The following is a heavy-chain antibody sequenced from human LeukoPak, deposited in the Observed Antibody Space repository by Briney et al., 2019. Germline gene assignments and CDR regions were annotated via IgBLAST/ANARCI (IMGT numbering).Heavy chain of an antibody. CDR2: IYSGGST. D-gene: IGHD2-21*02. J-gene: IGHJ3*02. V-gene: IGHV3-53*04. Sequence: PGGSLRLSCAASGFTVSSNYMSWVRQAPGKGLEWVSVIYSGGSTYYADSVKGRFTISRHNTKNTMHLLMNSLRAEDTAVYYWTTGTRGSYCGSDCYSAFGLDIWGQGTMVTVSS. CDR1: GFTVSSNY. CDR3: TTGTRGSYCGSDCYSAFGLDI.